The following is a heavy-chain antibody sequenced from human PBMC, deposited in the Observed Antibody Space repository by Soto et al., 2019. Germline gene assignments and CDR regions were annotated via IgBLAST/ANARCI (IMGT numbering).Heavy chain of an antibody. V-gene: IGHV3-23*01. CDR2: ISDSGGKT. CDR3: ARDRKVWQY. D-gene: IGHD6-13*01. CDR1: GFTVRTNY. Sequence: GGSLRLSCAASGFTVRTNYLTWVRQAPGKGLEWVSAISDSGGKTYYADSVKGRFTISRDNSKNTLYLQMNSLSAEDTAVYYSARDRKVWQYWGQGTLVTVSS. J-gene: IGHJ4*02.